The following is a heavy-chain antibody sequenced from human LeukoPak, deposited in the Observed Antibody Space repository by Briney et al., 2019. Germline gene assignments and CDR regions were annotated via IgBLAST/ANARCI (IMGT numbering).Heavy chain of an antibody. D-gene: IGHD6-19*01. CDR3: AKENTPRDSSGWWVAYYYYYMDV. V-gene: IGHV3-43*01. Sequence: GGSLRLSCAASGFTFDDYTMHWVRQAPGKGLEWVSLISWDGGSTYYADSVKGRFTISRDNSKNSLYLQMNSLRTEDTALYYCAKENTPRDSSGWWVAYYYYYMDVWGKGTTVTVSS. CDR1: GFTFDDYT. J-gene: IGHJ6*03. CDR2: ISWDGGST.